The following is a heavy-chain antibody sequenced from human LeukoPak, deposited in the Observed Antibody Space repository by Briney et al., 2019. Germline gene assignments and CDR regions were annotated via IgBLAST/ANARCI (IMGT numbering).Heavy chain of an antibody. V-gene: IGHV1-69*06. CDR3: ARDWVGYCSGGSCYWFDP. J-gene: IGHJ5*02. D-gene: IGHD2-15*01. Sequence: SVKVSCKASGDTFSSYAISWVRQAPGQGLEWMGGIIPMFATANYAQKFQGRVTITADKSTSTAYMELSSLRSEDTAVYYCARDWVGYCSGGSCYWFDPWGQGTLVTVSS. CDR2: IIPMFATA. CDR1: GDTFSSYA.